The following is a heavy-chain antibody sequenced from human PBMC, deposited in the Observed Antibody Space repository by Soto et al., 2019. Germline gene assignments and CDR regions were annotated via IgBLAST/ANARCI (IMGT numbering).Heavy chain of an antibody. CDR3: ARAPKGGVFDF. CDR1: GFTFGDYY. D-gene: IGHD3-16*01. CDR2: ISSSGSNT. V-gene: IGHV3-11*01. J-gene: IGHJ4*02. Sequence: PGGSLRLSCAASGFTFGDYYMSWIRQAPGKGMEWVSYISSSGSNTCYAESMKGRFRISRDSANNSLYLQMNSLRAEDTAVYYCARAPKGGVFDFWGQGALVTVSS.